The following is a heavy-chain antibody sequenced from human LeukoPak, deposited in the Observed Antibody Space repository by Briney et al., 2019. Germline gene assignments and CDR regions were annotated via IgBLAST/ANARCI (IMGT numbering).Heavy chain of an antibody. CDR1: GGSVSSGSYY. D-gene: IGHD1-7*01. V-gene: IGHV4-61*01. CDR3: ARVPGGGTAAN. J-gene: IGHJ3*01. CDR2: IYYSGSN. Sequence: PPETLSLTCTVSGGSVSSGSYYWNWIRQPPGEGLEWIGYIYYSGSNNYNPSLKSRVTMSVDTSKNQFSLKLSSVTAADTAVYYCARVPGGGTAANWGQGTMVTVSS.